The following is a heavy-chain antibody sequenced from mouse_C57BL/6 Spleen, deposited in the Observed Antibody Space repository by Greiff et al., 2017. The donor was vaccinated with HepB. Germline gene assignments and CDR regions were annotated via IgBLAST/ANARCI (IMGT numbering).Heavy chain of an antibody. D-gene: IGHD3-3*01. CDR1: GYTFTSYW. V-gene: IGHV1-50*01. J-gene: IGHJ2*01. Sequence: QVQLQQSGAELVKPGASVKLSCKASGYTFTSYWMQWVEQRPGQGLEWIGEIDPSDSYTNYNQKFKGKATLTVDTSSSTAYMQLSSLTSEDSAVYYCARRDFYFDYWGQGTTLTVSS. CDR3: ARRDFYFDY. CDR2: IDPSDSYT.